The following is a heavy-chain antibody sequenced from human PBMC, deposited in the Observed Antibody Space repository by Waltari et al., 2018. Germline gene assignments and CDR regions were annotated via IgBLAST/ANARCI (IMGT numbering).Heavy chain of an antibody. CDR2: INLNNGDT. J-gene: IGHJ4*02. V-gene: IGHV1-2*02. Sequence: QVHLVQSGAEVKKPGASVKVSCKASGYTFSDYHIHWVRQAPGQGLEWMGWINLNNGDTKYPKKFQGRVTMTRDTSITTAFLDLNGLKSDDAAIYYCAIDSTPAAGSYFENWGQGTLVSVSS. CDR1: GYTFSDYH. CDR3: AIDSTPAAGSYFEN. D-gene: IGHD6-13*01.